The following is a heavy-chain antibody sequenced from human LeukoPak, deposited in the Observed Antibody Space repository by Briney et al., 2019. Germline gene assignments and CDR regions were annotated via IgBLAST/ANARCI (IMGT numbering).Heavy chain of an antibody. CDR3: ARDLPLVSDILTGQVLDDAFDI. Sequence: PSGTLSLTCAVSGGSISSSNWWSWVRQPPGKGLEWIGEIYHSGSTNYNPSLKSRVTISVDKSKNQFSLKLSSVTAADTAVYYCARDLPLVSDILTGQVLDDAFDIWGQGTMVTVSS. CDR1: GGSISSSNW. V-gene: IGHV4-4*02. J-gene: IGHJ3*02. D-gene: IGHD3-9*01. CDR2: IYHSGST.